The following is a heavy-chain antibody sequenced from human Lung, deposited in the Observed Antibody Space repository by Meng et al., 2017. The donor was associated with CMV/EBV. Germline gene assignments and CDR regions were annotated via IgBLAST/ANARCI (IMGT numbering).Heavy chain of an antibody. Sequence: QVQLQESGPGLVHPSPTLSLTCTVSGGSISSGDYYWSWIRQPPGKGLEWIGYIYYSGSTYYNPSLKSRVTISVDTSKNQFSLKLSSVTAADTAVYYCAREGIYDIYPNDAFDIWGQGTMVTVSS. CDR1: GGSISSGDYY. CDR2: IYYSGST. D-gene: IGHD3-22*01. CDR3: AREGIYDIYPNDAFDI. J-gene: IGHJ3*02. V-gene: IGHV4-30-4*08.